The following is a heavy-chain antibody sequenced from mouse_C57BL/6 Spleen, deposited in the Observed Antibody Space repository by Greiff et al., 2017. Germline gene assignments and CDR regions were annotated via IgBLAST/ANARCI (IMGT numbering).Heavy chain of an antibody. D-gene: IGHD4-1*01. CDR2: ISDGGSYT. V-gene: IGHV5-4*01. CDR3: ARDEGANWGYFDY. Sequence: EVQLVESGGGLVKPGGSLKLSCAASGFTFSSYAMSWVRQTPEKRLEWVATISDGGSYTYYPDNVKGRFTISRDNAKNNLYLQMSHLKSEDTAMYYCARDEGANWGYFDYWGQGTTLTVSS. J-gene: IGHJ2*01. CDR1: GFTFSSYA.